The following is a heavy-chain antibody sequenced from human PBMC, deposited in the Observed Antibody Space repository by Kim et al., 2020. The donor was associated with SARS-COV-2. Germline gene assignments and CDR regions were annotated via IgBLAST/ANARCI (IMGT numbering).Heavy chain of an antibody. CDR2: IKSKTDGETI. D-gene: IGHD3-10*01. Sequence: GGSLRLSCVVSGFSFTNAWMNWVRQAPGKGLEWVGRIKSKTDGETIHYAAPVQGRFTISRDDSKNTVYLQMNTLKTEDTGVYYCWDHNGPGSWDHWGQGTLVTVSS. CDR3: WDHNGPGSWDH. J-gene: IGHJ4*02. V-gene: IGHV3-15*01. CDR1: GFSFTNAW.